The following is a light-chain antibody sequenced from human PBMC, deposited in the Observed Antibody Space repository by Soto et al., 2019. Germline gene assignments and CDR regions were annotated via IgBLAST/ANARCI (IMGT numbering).Light chain of an antibody. CDR2: DVS. J-gene: IGLJ2*01. V-gene: IGLV2-14*01. CDR1: SSDVGGYNY. CDR3: SSYTSSSTVV. Sequence: QSALTQPASVSGSPGQSITISFTGTSSDVGGYNYVSWYQQHPGKAPKLMIYDVSNRPSGVSNRFSGSKSGNTAALTISGLQAEDEADYCCSSYTSSSTVVFGGGTKLTVL.